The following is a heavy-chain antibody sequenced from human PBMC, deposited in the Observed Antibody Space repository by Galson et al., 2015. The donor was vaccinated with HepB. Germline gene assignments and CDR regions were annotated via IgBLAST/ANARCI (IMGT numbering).Heavy chain of an antibody. D-gene: IGHD6-13*01. CDR1: GYIFTNYW. V-gene: IGHV5-51*01. J-gene: IGHJ4*02. CDR2: IYPADSDT. CDR3: ARPDPYSSSWNVLH. Sequence: QSGAEVKKPGESLKISCQGSGYIFTNYWIGWVRQMPGKGLEWMGIIYPADSDTKYSPSFQGQVTISADKSINTAYLQWSSLKASDSAIYYCARPDPYSSSWNVLHWGQGTLGTVSS.